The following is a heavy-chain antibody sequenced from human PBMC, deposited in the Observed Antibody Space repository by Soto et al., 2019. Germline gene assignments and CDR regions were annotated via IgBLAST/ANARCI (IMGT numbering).Heavy chain of an antibody. J-gene: IGHJ6*02. Sequence: EVQLLESGGGLVQPGGSLRLSCVASEFTFSSYAMSWVRQAPGKWLEWVSAISYSGGSTYYADSVKGRFTISRDNSKNTLYLQMNSLRDEDTAVYYCARSERYHPESSSWYSYFHHSATHYYYYYGMDVWGQGTTVTVSS. V-gene: IGHV3-23*01. CDR3: ARSERYHPESSSWYSYFHHSATHYYYYYGMDV. CDR2: ISYSGGST. D-gene: IGHD6-13*01. CDR1: EFTFSSYA.